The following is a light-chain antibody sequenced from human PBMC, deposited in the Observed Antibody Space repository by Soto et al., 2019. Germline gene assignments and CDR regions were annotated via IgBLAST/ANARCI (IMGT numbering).Light chain of an antibody. V-gene: IGKV3-11*01. J-gene: IGKJ5*01. CDR3: QQRHMWPIT. Sequence: ESVLTQSPASLSVSPGESVTLSCRASQSVASNLAWYQQKPGQAPRLLIYDAYNRATGIPPRFSGSGSGTDFTLTISSLEPEDSAVYYCQQRHMWPITFGQGTRLEIK. CDR1: QSVASN. CDR2: DAY.